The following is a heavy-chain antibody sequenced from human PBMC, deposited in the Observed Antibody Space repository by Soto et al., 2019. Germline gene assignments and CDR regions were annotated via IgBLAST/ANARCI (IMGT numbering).Heavy chain of an antibody. CDR2: ISGSGGST. CDR3: AKDPPSSIWTHDAFDI. D-gene: IGHD6-13*01. CDR1: GFTFSSYA. V-gene: IGHV3-23*01. J-gene: IGHJ3*02. Sequence: GGSLRLSCAASGFTFSSYAMSWVRQAPGKGLEWVSAISGSGGSTYYADSVKGRFTISRDNSKNTLYLQMNSLRAEDTAVYYCAKDPPSSIWTHDAFDIWGQGTMVTVSS.